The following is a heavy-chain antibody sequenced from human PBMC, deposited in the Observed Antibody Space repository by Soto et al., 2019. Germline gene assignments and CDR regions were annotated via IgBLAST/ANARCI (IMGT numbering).Heavy chain of an antibody. D-gene: IGHD3-10*01. CDR2: IYTSGST. CDR1: GGSISSYY. CDR3: ARERVRVNTNANFDY. J-gene: IGHJ4*02. Sequence: QVQLQELGPGLVKPSETLSLTCTVSGGSISSYYWSWIRQPAGKGLEWIGRIYTSGSTNYNPSLKSRVTMSVDTSKNQFSLKLSSVTAADTAVYYCARERVRVNTNANFDYWGQGTLVTVSS. V-gene: IGHV4-4*07.